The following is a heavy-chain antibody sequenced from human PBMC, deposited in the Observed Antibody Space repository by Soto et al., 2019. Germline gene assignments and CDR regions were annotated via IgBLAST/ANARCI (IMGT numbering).Heavy chain of an antibody. CDR1: GFTFSGKT. CDR3: ATDIHATWLLNS. V-gene: IGHV3-30-3*01. CDR2: ISPDGSQI. J-gene: IGHJ4*02. D-gene: IGHD2-2*02. Sequence: GGYLRLSCAASGFTFSGKTMYWVRQAPGKGLEWVALISPDGSQIFYADSVKGRFTISRDNSKNTLYLQMSSLRAEDTSLYLCATDIHATWLLNSWGQGTLVTVSS.